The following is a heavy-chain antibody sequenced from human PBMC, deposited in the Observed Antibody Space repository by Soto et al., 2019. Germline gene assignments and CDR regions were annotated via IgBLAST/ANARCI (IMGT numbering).Heavy chain of an antibody. CDR3: ARDGGFSYGFDYYFDY. Sequence: GGSLRLSCAASGFDFSTHVVHWVRQAPGQGLEWVAVISYDGYNAYYADSVKGRFTISKDNSRNTLFLQMDNLRSDDTAAYFCARDGGFSYGFDYYFDYWGQGTLVTVSS. CDR1: GFDFSTHV. V-gene: IGHV3-30-3*01. J-gene: IGHJ4*02. CDR2: ISYDGYNA. D-gene: IGHD5-18*01.